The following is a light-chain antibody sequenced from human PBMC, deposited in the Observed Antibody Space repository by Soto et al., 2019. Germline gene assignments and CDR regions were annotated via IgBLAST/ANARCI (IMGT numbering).Light chain of an antibody. Sequence: IVMTQSPATLSVSPGERATLSCRASHSVSSNLAWYQQKPGQAPSLLIYGASTRAPGIPARFSGSGSGTEFTLTISSLQSEDFAVYYCQQYNNWPPWTFGQGTKVEIK. CDR2: GAS. V-gene: IGKV3D-15*01. J-gene: IGKJ1*01. CDR3: QQYNNWPPWT. CDR1: HSVSSN.